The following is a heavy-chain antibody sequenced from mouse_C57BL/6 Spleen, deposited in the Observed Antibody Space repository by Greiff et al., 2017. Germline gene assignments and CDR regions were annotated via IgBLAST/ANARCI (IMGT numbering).Heavy chain of an antibody. J-gene: IGHJ2*01. CDR3: ARIYYYDGGDYFDY. Sequence: VQLQQPGAELVKPGASVKMSCKASGYTFTTYPIDWMKQNHGQSLEWIGNFHPYNDDTKYNEKFKGKATLTVEKSSSPAYWERIRLTSDDAAVYYCARIYYYDGGDYFDYWGQGTTLTVSS. V-gene: IGHV1-47*01. D-gene: IGHD1-1*01. CDR1: GYTFTTYP. CDR2: FHPYNDDT.